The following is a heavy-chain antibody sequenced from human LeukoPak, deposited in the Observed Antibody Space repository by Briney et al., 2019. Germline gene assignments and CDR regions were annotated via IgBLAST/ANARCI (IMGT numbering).Heavy chain of an antibody. CDR2: IYYSGDT. V-gene: IGHV4-59*01. Sequence: PSETLSLTCTVSGGAISTYYWSWIRQPPGKGLERIGYIYYSGDTNQNPSLKSRVTISLDTPKNQFSLKLRSVTAADAAVYYCARDTRSGSYYNSYYGMDVWGQGTTVTVSS. CDR1: GGAISTYY. D-gene: IGHD3-10*01. CDR3: ARDTRSGSYYNSYYGMDV. J-gene: IGHJ6*02.